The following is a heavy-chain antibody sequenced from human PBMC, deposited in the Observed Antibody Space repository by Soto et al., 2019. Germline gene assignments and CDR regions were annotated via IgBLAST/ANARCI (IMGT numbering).Heavy chain of an antibody. CDR1: GGTFSTYA. D-gene: IGHD5-12*01. Sequence: ASLKVSCKASGGTFSTYAINRGRQAPGQGLEWMGGIIPIFGTANYAQKFQGRVTITADESTSTAYMELSSLRSEDTAVYYCARGGGGYDYYYYGMDVWGQGTTVTVSS. V-gene: IGHV1-69*13. CDR2: IIPIFGTA. CDR3: ARGGGGYDYYYYGMDV. J-gene: IGHJ6*02.